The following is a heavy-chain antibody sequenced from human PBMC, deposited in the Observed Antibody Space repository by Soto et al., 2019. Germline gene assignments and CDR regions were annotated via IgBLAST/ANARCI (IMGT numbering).Heavy chain of an antibody. Sequence: GGSLRLSRAASGFTFSDYYMSWIRQAPGKGLEWVSYISSSGSTIYYADSVKGRFTISRDNAKNSLYLQMNSLRAEDTAVYYCARDRYGDYGHYYYYYMDVWGKGTTVTVSS. D-gene: IGHD4-17*01. V-gene: IGHV3-11*01. CDR1: GFTFSDYY. J-gene: IGHJ6*03. CDR3: ARDRYGDYGHYYYYYMDV. CDR2: ISSSGSTI.